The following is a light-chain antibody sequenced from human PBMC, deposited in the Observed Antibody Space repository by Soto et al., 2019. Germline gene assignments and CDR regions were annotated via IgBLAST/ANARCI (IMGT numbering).Light chain of an antibody. J-gene: IGLJ1*01. V-gene: IGLV2-23*01. CDR3: CSYVRSTTYV. Sequence: QSVLTQPASVSGSPGQSITISCTGSSNDVGRYNQVSWYQQHPGKAPKVMIYEGSQRPSGVSNRFSGSKSGNTASLTISGLHAEDEADYYCCSYVRSTTYVFGTGIKLTVL. CDR2: EGS. CDR1: SNDVGRYNQ.